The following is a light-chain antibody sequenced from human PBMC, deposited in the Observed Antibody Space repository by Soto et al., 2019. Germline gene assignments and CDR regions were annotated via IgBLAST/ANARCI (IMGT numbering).Light chain of an antibody. CDR2: EAS. CDR1: QSVSSY. Sequence: EIVFTQSPVTLSLSPGGRATLSCRARQSVSSYLAWYQQRPGQAPRLLIYEASNRATGIPARFSGSGSGTDFTLTISRLEPEDFAVYYCQQRSNWPPEITFGQGTRREIK. V-gene: IGKV3-11*01. CDR3: QQRSNWPPEIT. J-gene: IGKJ5*01.